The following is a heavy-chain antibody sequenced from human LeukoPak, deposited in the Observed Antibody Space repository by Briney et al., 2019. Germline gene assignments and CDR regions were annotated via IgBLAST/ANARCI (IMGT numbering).Heavy chain of an antibody. CDR1: GFTFSSYS. CDR2: ISSSSSYI. J-gene: IGHJ6*02. CDR3: TGGYSSGWFLSFYYYGMDV. Sequence: GGSLRLSCAASGFTFSSYSMNWVRQAPGKGLEWVSSISSSSSYIYYADSVKGRFTISRDNAKNSLYLQMNSLRAEDTAVYYCTGGYSSGWFLSFYYYGMDVWGQGTTVTVSS. V-gene: IGHV3-21*01. D-gene: IGHD6-19*01.